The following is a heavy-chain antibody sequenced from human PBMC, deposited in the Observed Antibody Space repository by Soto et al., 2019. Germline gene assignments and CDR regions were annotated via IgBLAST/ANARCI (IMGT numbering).Heavy chain of an antibody. CDR2: ISGSGGST. D-gene: IGHD6-19*01. CDR3: AKGRYSSGWTSPEDD. CDR1: GFTFSSYA. Sequence: PGGSLRLSCAASGFTFSSYAMSWVRQAPGKGLEWVSAISGSGGSTYYADSVKGRFTISRDNSKNTLYLQMNSLRAEDKAVYYSAKGRYSSGWTSPEDDWGQGSLVTVSS. V-gene: IGHV3-23*01. J-gene: IGHJ4*02.